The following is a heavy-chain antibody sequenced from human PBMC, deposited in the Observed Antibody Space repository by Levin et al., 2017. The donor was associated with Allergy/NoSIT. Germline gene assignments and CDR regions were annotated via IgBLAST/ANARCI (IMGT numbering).Heavy chain of an antibody. CDR1: GFTFSSYG. V-gene: IGHV3-30*18. D-gene: IGHD5-24*01. CDR2: ISYDGSNK. Sequence: PGGSLRLSCAASGFTFSSYGMHWVRQAPGKGLEWVAVISYDGSNKYYADSVKGRFTISRDNSKNTLYLQMNSLRAEDTAVYYCAKDSGRWLHPGDAFDIWGQGTMVTVSS. CDR3: AKDSGRWLHPGDAFDI. J-gene: IGHJ3*02.